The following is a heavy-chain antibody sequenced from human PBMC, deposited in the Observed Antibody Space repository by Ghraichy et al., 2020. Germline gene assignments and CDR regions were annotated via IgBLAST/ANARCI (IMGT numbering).Heavy chain of an antibody. Sequence: SVKVSCKASGGTFSSYAISWVRQAPGQGLEWMGGIIPIFGTANYAQKFQGRVTITADESTSTAYMELSSLRSEDTAVYYCARASTPYYYDSSGYYTAGDYYYGMDVWGQGTTVTVSS. CDR2: IIPIFGTA. CDR3: ARASTPYYYDSSGYYTAGDYYYGMDV. CDR1: GGTFSSYA. D-gene: IGHD3-22*01. J-gene: IGHJ6*02. V-gene: IGHV1-69*13.